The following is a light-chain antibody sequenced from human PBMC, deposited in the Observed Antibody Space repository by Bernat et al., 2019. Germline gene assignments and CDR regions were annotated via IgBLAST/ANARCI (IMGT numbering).Light chain of an antibody. J-gene: IGLJ3*02. CDR2: DVS. CDR1: SSDIGNYNY. Sequence: QSALTQPASVSGSPGQSITISCTGTSSDIGNYNYVSWYQQHPGKAPKLMIYDVSNRPSGVSNRFSGSKSGNTASLTISGLQAEDEADYYCSSYSTSRTRVFGGGTKLTVL. V-gene: IGLV2-14*03. CDR3: SSYSTSRTRV.